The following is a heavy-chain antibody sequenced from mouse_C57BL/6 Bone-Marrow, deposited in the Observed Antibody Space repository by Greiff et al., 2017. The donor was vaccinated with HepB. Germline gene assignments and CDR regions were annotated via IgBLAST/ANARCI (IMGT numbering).Heavy chain of an antibody. J-gene: IGHJ2*01. CDR1: GYTFTSYW. CDR3: AIENGVTTFDY. D-gene: IGHD2-2*01. Sequence: QVQLQQPGAELVKPGASVKVSCKASGYTFTSYWMDWVKQRPGQGLEWIGSIHPSDSDTNYNQKFKGKATLTVDKSSSTAYMQLSSLTSEDSAVYYCAIENGVTTFDYWGQGTTLTVSS. CDR2: IHPSDSDT. V-gene: IGHV1-74*01.